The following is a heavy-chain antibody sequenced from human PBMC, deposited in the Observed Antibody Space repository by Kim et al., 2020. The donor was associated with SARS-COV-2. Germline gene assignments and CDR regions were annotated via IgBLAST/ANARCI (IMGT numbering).Heavy chain of an antibody. D-gene: IGHD3-22*01. V-gene: IGHV5-10-1*01. CDR2: IDPSDSYT. Sequence: GESLKISCKGSGYSFTSYWISWVRQMPGKGLEWRGRIDPSDSYTNYSPSFQGHVTISADKSISTAYLQWSSLKASDTAMYYCARLEESKEYYYDSSGSLLRVWGQGTPVTVSS. CDR1: GYSFTSYW. J-gene: IGHJ6*02. CDR3: ARLEESKEYYYDSSGSLLRV.